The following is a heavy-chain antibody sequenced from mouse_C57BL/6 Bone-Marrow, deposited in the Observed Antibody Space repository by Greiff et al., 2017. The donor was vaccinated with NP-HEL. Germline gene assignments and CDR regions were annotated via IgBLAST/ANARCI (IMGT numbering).Heavy chain of an antibody. D-gene: IGHD1-1*01. CDR2: IDPETGGT. CDR1: GYTFTDYE. Sequence: QVQLQQSGAELVRPGASVTLSCKASGYTFTDYEMHWVKQTPVHGLEWIGAIDPETGGTAYNQKFKGKAILTADKSSSTAYMELRSLTSEDSAVYYCTSYYGSRRGFAYWGQGTLVTVSA. J-gene: IGHJ3*01. V-gene: IGHV1-15*01. CDR3: TSYYGSRRGFAY.